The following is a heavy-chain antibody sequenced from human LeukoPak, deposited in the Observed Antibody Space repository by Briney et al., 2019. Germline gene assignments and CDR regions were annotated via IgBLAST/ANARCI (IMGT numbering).Heavy chain of an antibody. CDR2: IYPGDSDT. Sequence: GESLKISCKGSGYSFTSYWIGWVRQMPGKGLEWMGIIYPGDSDTRYSPSFQGQVTISADKSISTAYLQWSSLKASDTAMYYCARLVFSSGWLSEGAFDIWGQGTMVTVSS. CDR1: GYSFTSYW. J-gene: IGHJ3*02. V-gene: IGHV5-51*01. D-gene: IGHD6-19*01. CDR3: ARLVFSSGWLSEGAFDI.